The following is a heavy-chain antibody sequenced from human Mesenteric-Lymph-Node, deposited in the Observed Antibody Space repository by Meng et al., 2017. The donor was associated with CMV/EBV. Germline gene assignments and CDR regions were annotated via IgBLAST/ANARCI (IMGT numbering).Heavy chain of an antibody. V-gene: IGHV4-61*01. CDR1: VSSGSYY. Sequence: VSSGSYYWSWIRQPPGKGLEWIGYIYYSGSTNYTPSLKSRVTISIDTSKNQFSLKLSSVTAADTAVYYCARAPVGYCSSTSCYALDYWGQGTLVTVSS. CDR3: ARAPVGYCSSTSCYALDY. D-gene: IGHD2-2*01. J-gene: IGHJ4*02. CDR2: IYYSGST.